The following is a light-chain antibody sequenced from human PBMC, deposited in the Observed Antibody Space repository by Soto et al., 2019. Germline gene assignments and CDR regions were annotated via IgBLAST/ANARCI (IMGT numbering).Light chain of an antibody. V-gene: IGKV3-20*01. J-gene: IGKJ2*01. CDR2: AAS. CDR1: QRISSSY. CDR3: QQYGSSSYT. Sequence: EIVLTQSPGTLSLSPGETATLSCRASQRISSSYLAWYQQKPGQAPRLLIYAASSRATGVPDRFSGSGSGTDFTLTISRLEPEDFEVYYCQQYGSSSYTFGQGTQLEIK.